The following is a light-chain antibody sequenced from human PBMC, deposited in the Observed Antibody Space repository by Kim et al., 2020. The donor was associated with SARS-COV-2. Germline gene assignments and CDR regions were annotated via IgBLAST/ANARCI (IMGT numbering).Light chain of an antibody. V-gene: IGKV1-27*01. CDR1: QGIYNY. CDR3: QKYNSGPRT. J-gene: IGKJ1*01. Sequence: AAVGNRVTITCRGSQGIYNYLAWYQQRPGKVPRLLIHAASALQSGVPSRFSGSGSGTDFTLTISSLQPEGAATYYCQKYNSGPRTFGQGAKVEIK. CDR2: AAS.